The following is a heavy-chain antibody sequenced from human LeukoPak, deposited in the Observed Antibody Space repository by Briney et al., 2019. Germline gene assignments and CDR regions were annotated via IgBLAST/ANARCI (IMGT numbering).Heavy chain of an antibody. V-gene: IGHV4-4*07. D-gene: IGHD3-22*01. CDR3: ARDSYYDSSGYWDY. CDR1: GGSISSYY. J-gene: IGHJ4*02. Sequence: SETLSLTCTVSGGSISSYYWSWIRQPAGKGLEWIGRIYTSGSTNYNPSLKSRVTMSVDTSKNQFSLKLSSVTAADTAVYYCARDSYYDSSGYWDYWGQGTLVTVSS. CDR2: IYTSGST.